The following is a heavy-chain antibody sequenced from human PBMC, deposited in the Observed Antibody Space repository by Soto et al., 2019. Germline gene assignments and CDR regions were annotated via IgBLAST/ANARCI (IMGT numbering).Heavy chain of an antibody. CDR1: GFTFSSYS. CDR3: ARDRRRVRYYYDSSGSRGYGMDV. Sequence: GGSLRLSCAASGFTFSSYSMNWVRQAPGKGLEWVSSISSSSSYIYYADSVKGRFTISRDNAKNSLYLQMNSLRDEDTAVYYCARDRRRVRYYYDSSGSRGYGMDVWGQGTKVTVYS. J-gene: IGHJ6*02. CDR2: ISSSSSYI. V-gene: IGHV3-21*01. D-gene: IGHD3-22*01.